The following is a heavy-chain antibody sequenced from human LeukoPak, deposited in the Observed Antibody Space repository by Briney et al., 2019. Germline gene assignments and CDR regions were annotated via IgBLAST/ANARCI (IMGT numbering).Heavy chain of an antibody. D-gene: IGHD3-16*02. V-gene: IGHV3-30*02. Sequence: GGSLRLSCAASGFTFSSYGMHWVRQAPGKGLEWVAFIRYDGSNKYYADSVKGRFTISRDNSKNTLYLQMNSLRAEDTAVYYCAKDRDDYVWGSYRHFDYWGQGTLVTVSS. CDR3: AKDRDDYVWGSYRHFDY. CDR2: IRYDGSNK. J-gene: IGHJ4*02. CDR1: GFTFSSYG.